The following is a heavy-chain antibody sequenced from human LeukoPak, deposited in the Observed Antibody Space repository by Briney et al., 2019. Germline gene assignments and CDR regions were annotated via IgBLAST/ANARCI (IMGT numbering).Heavy chain of an antibody. J-gene: IGHJ4*02. V-gene: IGHV4-30-4*01. CDR3: ARVGGIAVAPFDY. D-gene: IGHD6-19*01. Sequence: SQTLSLTCTVSGGSISSGDYYWSWIRQPPGKGLEWIGYIYYSGGTYYNPSLKSRVTISVDTSKNQFSLKLSSVTAADTAVYYCARVGGIAVAPFDYWGQGTLVTVSS. CDR1: GGSISSGDYY. CDR2: IYYSGGT.